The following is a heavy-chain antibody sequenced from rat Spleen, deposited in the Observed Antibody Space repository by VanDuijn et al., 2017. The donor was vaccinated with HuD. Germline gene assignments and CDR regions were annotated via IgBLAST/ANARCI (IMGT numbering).Heavy chain of an antibody. D-gene: IGHD1-2*01. CDR2: ISPNDGNS. CDR1: GFTFSRFP. CDR3: TRKAVAAIPYYFDY. J-gene: IGHJ2*01. Sequence: EVQLVESGGGLVQPGRSMKLSCTPSGFTFSRFPMAWVRQAPTKGLEWVATISPNDGNSYLRDSVKGRFTISRDIAKNTLYLQMNSLRSEDTATYYCTRKAVAAIPYYFDYWGQGVMVTVSS. V-gene: IGHV5-46*01.